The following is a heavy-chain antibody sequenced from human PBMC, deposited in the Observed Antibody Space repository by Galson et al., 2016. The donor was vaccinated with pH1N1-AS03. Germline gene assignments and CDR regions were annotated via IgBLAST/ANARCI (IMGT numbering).Heavy chain of an antibody. CDR1: GFTFSSYA. CDR2: IIGAGGVP. D-gene: IGHD6-19*01. Sequence: SLRLSCAASGFTFSSYAMSWVRQAPGKGLEWVASIIGAGGVPYYAGSVKGRFAVSRDTSEYTVYLQLDRLRAEDTAVYYCAKDKEAVADRRGYFFDDWGQGTLVTVSS. CDR3: AKDKEAVADRRGYFFDD. V-gene: IGHV3-23*01. J-gene: IGHJ4*02.